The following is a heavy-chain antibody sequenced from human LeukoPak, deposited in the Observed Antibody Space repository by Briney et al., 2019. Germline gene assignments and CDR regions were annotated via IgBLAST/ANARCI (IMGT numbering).Heavy chain of an antibody. V-gene: IGHV4-59*01. CDR2: IYYSGST. CDR3: ARAGYYYDSSGYLFDY. Sequence: SETLSLNCTVSGGSISSYYWSWIRQPPGKGLEWIGYIYYSGSTNYNPSLKSRVTISVDTSKNQFSLKLSSVTAADTAVYYCARAGYYYDSSGYLFDYWGQGTLVTVSS. J-gene: IGHJ4*02. D-gene: IGHD3-22*01. CDR1: GGSISSYY.